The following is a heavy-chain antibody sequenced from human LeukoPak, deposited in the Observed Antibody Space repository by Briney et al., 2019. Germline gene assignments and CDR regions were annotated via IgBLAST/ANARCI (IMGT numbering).Heavy chain of an antibody. CDR1: GYTFTSYG. D-gene: IGHD6-13*01. V-gene: IGHV1-18*01. Sequence: ASVKVSCKASGYTFTSYGISWVRQAPGQGLEWMGWISAYNGNTNYAQKLQGRVTMTTDTSTSTAYMELRSLRSDDTAVYYCARVPVGGGAAAGTWAYYYYYYMDVWGKGTTVTVSS. CDR2: ISAYNGNT. CDR3: ARVPVGGGAAAGTWAYYYYYYMDV. J-gene: IGHJ6*03.